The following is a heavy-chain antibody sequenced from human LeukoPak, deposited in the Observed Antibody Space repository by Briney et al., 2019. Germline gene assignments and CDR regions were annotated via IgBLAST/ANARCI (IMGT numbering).Heavy chain of an antibody. Sequence: GGSLRPSCAASGFTFSSYSMNWVRQAPGKGLEWVSSISSSSSYIYYADSVKGRFTISRDNAKNSLYLQMNSLRAEDTAVYYCARVKKGITMVRGVYYYYYMDVWGKGTTVTISS. CDR2: ISSSSSYI. CDR3: ARVKKGITMVRGVYYYYYMDV. J-gene: IGHJ6*03. D-gene: IGHD3-10*01. CDR1: GFTFSSYS. V-gene: IGHV3-21*01.